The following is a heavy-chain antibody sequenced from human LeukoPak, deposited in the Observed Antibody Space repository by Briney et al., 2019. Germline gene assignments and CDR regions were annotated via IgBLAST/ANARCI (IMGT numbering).Heavy chain of an antibody. V-gene: IGHV1-2*02. D-gene: IGHD3-16*01. Sequence: SVKVSCKASGYTFTGYYMHWVRQAPGQGLEWMGWINPNSGGTNYAQKFQGRVTMTRDTSISTAYMELSRLRSDDTAVYYCATGPREQFGWFDYWGQGTLVTVSS. CDR3: ATGPREQFGWFDY. J-gene: IGHJ5*01. CDR2: INPNSGGT. CDR1: GYTFTGYY.